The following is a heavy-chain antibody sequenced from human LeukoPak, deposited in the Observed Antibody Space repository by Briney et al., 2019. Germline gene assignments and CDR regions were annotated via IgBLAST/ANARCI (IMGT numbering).Heavy chain of an antibody. CDR2: IYYSGST. CDR3: ARGAENQLLTWFDP. D-gene: IGHD2-2*01. V-gene: IGHV4-59*01. Sequence: SETLSLTCTVSGGSISSYYWSWIRQSPGKGLEWIGHIYYSGSTKYNPSLKSRVTISADTSKNQCSLKLNSVTAADTAVYYCARGAENQLLTWFDPWGQGTLVTVSS. CDR1: GGSISSYY. J-gene: IGHJ5*02.